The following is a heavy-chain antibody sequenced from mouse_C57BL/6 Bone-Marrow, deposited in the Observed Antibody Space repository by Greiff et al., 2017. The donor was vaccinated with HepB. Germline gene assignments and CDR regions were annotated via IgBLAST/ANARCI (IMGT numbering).Heavy chain of an antibody. Sequence: EVMLVESGGDLVKPGGSLKLSCAASGFTFSSYGMSWVRQTPDKRLEWVATISSGGSYTYYPDSVKGRFTISRDNAKNTLYLQMSSLKSEDTAMYYCARRASGDFDCWGQGTTLTVSS. J-gene: IGHJ2*01. V-gene: IGHV5-6*02. CDR1: GFTFSSYG. D-gene: IGHD3-2*02. CDR2: ISSGGSYT. CDR3: ARRASGDFDC.